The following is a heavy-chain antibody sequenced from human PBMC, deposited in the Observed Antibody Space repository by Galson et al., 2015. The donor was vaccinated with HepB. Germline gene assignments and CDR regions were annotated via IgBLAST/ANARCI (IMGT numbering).Heavy chain of an antibody. D-gene: IGHD3-16*01. CDR3: ARRMQRLGGFDI. J-gene: IGHJ3*02. CDR2: ITSGGGYT. V-gene: IGHV3-11*03. Sequence: SLRLSCAASGFIFSDHYIDWVRQAPGKGLEWVSYITSGGGYTEYADSVKGRFTISRDNAKNSLYLQMNSLKADDTAVYYCARRMQRLGGFDIWGQGTMVTVSS. CDR1: GFIFSDHY.